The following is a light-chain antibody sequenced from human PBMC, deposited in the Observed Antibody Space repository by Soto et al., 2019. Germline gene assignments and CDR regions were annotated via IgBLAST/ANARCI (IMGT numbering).Light chain of an antibody. V-gene: IGKV3-20*01. CDR1: QSVSRNY. CDR3: QQYGSSPPYT. Sequence: EIVLTQSPGTLSLSPGERATLSCRASQSVSRNYLAWYQQKPGQAPRLLIYGASSRATGIPDRFSGSGSGTDFTLTISRLEPEDFAVYYCQQYGSSPPYTFGQGTKLDSK. CDR2: GAS. J-gene: IGKJ2*01.